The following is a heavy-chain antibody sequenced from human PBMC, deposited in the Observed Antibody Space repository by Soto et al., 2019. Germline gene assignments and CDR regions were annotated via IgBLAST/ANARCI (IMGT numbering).Heavy chain of an antibody. D-gene: IGHD1-1*01. CDR1: GYTFTSYG. CDR2: ISAYNGNT. J-gene: IGHJ6*03. CDR3: ASGTYYYYMDV. V-gene: IGHV1-18*01. Sequence: ASVKVSCKASGYTFTSYGISWVRQAPGQRLEWMGWISAYNGNTNYSQKLQGRVTITRDTSASTAYMELSSLRSEDTAVHYCASGTYYYYMDVWGKGTTVTVSS.